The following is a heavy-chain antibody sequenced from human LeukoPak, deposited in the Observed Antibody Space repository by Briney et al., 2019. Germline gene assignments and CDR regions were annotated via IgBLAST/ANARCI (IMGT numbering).Heavy chain of an antibody. CDR3: AELGITMIGGV. D-gene: IGHD3-10*02. CDR2: ISSSSSYR. Sequence: GGSLRLSCAASGFTFSSYSMNWVRQAPGKGLEWVSSISSSSSYRYYADSVKGRFTISRDNAKNSLYLQMNSLRAEDTAVYYCAELGITMIGGVWGKGTTVTISS. J-gene: IGHJ6*04. V-gene: IGHV3-21*01. CDR1: GFTFSSYS.